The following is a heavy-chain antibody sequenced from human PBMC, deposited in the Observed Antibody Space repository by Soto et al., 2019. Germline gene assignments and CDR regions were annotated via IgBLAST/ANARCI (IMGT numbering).Heavy chain of an antibody. D-gene: IGHD3-10*02. J-gene: IGHJ4*02. Sequence: QVQLVESGGGLVKPGGSLRLPCAASGFSISDHYMSWIRQAPGKGLEWVSYSSNSGTFTKYADSVKGRFSISRDNAKNSLYLEINSLRGEDTAIYYCARSGDNYNVLDYWGQGTPVIVSS. CDR2: SSNSGTFT. V-gene: IGHV3-11*05. CDR3: ARSGDNYNVLDY. CDR1: GFSISDHY.